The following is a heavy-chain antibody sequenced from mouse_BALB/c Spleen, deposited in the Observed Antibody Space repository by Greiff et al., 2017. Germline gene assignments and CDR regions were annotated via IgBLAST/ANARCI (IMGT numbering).Heavy chain of an antibody. CDR3: ARHEGYEDY. CDR2: ISSGGSYT. CDR1: GFTFSSYG. D-gene: IGHD2-14*01. Sequence: EVQGVESGGDLVKPGGSLKLSCAASGFTFSSYGMSWVRQTPDKRLEWVATISSGGSYTYYPDSVKGRFTISRDNAKNTLYLQMSSLKSEDTAMYYCARHEGYEDYWGQGTTLTVSS. J-gene: IGHJ2*01. V-gene: IGHV5-6*01.